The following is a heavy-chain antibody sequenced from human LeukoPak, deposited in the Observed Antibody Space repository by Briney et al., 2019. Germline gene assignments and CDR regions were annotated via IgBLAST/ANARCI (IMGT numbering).Heavy chain of an antibody. CDR2: LHHAGTT. CDR3: ARGIGGYNYFDY. D-gene: IGHD3-16*01. J-gene: IGHJ4*01. Sequence: SETLSLTCAVSGYPIGGGAYWAWIRQTPGKGLEGIGSLHHAGTTYYNPSLQSRVAISMGASKNEFFLTMTSVTAADTAVHYCARGIGGYNYFDYWGQGTLVAVSS. V-gene: IGHV4-38-2*01. CDR1: GYPIGGGAY.